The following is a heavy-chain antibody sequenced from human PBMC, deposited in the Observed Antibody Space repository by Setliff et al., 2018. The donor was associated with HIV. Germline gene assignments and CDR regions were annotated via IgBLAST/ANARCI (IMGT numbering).Heavy chain of an antibody. V-gene: IGHV4-4*07. CDR1: GVSISNYY. D-gene: IGHD2-15*01. CDR3: ARGYCSGGSCYAPFDY. CDR2: IYTSGNT. Sequence: PSETLSLTCTVSGVSISNYYWSWIRQPAGKGLEWIGRIYTSGNTNYNPSLKSRVTMSVDTSKKQFSLKLTSVTAADTAVYYCARGYCSGGSCYAPFDYWGQGTLVTVSS. J-gene: IGHJ4*02.